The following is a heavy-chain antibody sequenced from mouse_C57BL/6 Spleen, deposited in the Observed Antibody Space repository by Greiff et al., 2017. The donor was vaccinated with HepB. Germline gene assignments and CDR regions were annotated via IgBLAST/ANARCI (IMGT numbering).Heavy chain of an antibody. CDR1: GYTFTSYG. CDR3: ARSGWDDGFAY. Sequence: VQLQQSGAELARPGASVKLSCKASGYTFTSYGISWVKQRTGQGLEWIGEIYPRSGNTYYNEKFKGKATLTADKSSSTAYMELRSLTSEDSAVYFCARSGWDDGFAYWGQGTLVTVSA. D-gene: IGHD4-1*01. V-gene: IGHV1-81*01. CDR2: IYPRSGNT. J-gene: IGHJ3*01.